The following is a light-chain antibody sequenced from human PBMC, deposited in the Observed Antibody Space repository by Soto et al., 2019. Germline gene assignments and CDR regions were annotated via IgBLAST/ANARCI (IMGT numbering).Light chain of an antibody. CDR1: QSVSSN. CDR3: QQYACSPWT. Sequence: EIVMTQSPATLSVSPGERATLSCRASQSVSSNLAWYQQKPGQAPRLLIYGASTRATGIPARFSGSGSGTEFTLTISSLQSEDFAVYYCQQYACSPWTFGQGTKVDIK. V-gene: IGKV3D-15*01. CDR2: GAS. J-gene: IGKJ1*01.